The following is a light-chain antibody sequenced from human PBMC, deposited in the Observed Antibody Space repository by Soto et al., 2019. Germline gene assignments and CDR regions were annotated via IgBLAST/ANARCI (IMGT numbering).Light chain of an antibody. CDR1: SSDVGSYDH. Sequence: QSVLTQPASVSGSPGQSITISCSGTSSDVGSYDHVAWYQQFPGKTPKLMIYEVRNRPSGVSSRFSGSKSGNTASLTISGLQAEDEADYYCISYTGSSTSYVFGSGTKVTVL. V-gene: IGLV2-14*01. J-gene: IGLJ1*01. CDR2: EVR. CDR3: ISYTGSSTSYV.